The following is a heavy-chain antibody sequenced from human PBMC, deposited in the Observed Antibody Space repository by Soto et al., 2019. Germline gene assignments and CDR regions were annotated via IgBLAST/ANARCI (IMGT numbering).Heavy chain of an antibody. Sequence: PVKVYCKASGGRFSSYALSWVQQAPGQGFEWMGGIIPIFGTANYAQKFQGRVTITADESTSTAYMELSSLRSEDTAVYYCARDTGPLAVAGSSLFDYWGQGTLVTVSS. CDR3: ARDTGPLAVAGSSLFDY. V-gene: IGHV1-69*13. CDR2: IIPIFGTA. CDR1: GGRFSSYA. D-gene: IGHD6-19*01. J-gene: IGHJ4*02.